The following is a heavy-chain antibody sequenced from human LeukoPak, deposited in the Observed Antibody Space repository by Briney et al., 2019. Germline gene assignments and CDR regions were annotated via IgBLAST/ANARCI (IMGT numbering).Heavy chain of an antibody. CDR2: IIPIFGTA. J-gene: IGHJ6*04. D-gene: IGHD2-2*01. CDR3: VMALTGYCSSTSCYYYYGMDV. CDR1: GGTFSSYA. V-gene: IGHV1-69*13. Sequence: ASVKVSCKASGGTFSSYAISWVRQAPGQGLEWMGGIIPIFGTANYAQKLQGRVTITADESTSTAYMELSSLRSEDTAVYYCVMALTGYCSSTSCYYYYGMDVWGKGTAVTVSS.